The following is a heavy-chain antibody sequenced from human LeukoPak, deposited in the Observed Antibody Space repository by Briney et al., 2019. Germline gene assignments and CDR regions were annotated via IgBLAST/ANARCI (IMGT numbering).Heavy chain of an antibody. CDR3: ARGVKNGDIVVVPAASGDWFDP. D-gene: IGHD2-2*01. CDR2: INHSGST. Sequence: SETLSLTCAVYGGSFSGYYWSWIRQPPGKGLEWIGEINHSGSTNYNPSLKSRVTISVDTSKNQFSLKLSSVTAADTAVYYCARGVKNGDIVVVPAASGDWFDPWGQGTLVTVSP. J-gene: IGHJ5*02. V-gene: IGHV4-34*01. CDR1: GGSFSGYY.